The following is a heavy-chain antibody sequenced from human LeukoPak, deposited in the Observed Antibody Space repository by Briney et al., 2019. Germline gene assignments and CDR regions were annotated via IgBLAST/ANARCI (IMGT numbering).Heavy chain of an antibody. CDR2: IWNDGSIK. CDR3: ARAVGPFDF. J-gene: IGHJ3*01. Sequence: PGGSLRLSCASSGFTFSTYGMHWVRHAPGRGLEGVAVIWNDGSIKYYGDSVKGRFTISRDNSKNTLYLQMNSVRAEDTAVYYCARAVGPFDFWGPGTKVIVSS. V-gene: IGHV3-33*01. CDR1: GFTFSTYG.